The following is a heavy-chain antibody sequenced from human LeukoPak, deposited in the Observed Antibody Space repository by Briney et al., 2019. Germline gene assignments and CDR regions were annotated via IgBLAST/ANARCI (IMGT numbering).Heavy chain of an antibody. CDR3: ARGTNTYYYDSSGYYYVL. J-gene: IGHJ4*02. CDR2: ISGSGGST. CDR1: GSTFSSYA. Sequence: GGSLRLSCAASGSTFSSYAMSWVRQAPGKGLEWVSSISGSGGSTYYADSVKGRFTISRDNSKNTLYLQMNSLRAEDTAVYYCARGTNTYYYDSSGYYYVLWGQGTLVTVSS. V-gene: IGHV3-23*01. D-gene: IGHD3-22*01.